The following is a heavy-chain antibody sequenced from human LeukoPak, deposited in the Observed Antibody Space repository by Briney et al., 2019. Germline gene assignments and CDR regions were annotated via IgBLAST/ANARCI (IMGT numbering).Heavy chain of an antibody. CDR3: ASDRGYGGNSGDY. CDR2: MHSDDTT. CDR1: GLTVSNNY. J-gene: IGHJ4*02. D-gene: IGHD4-23*01. Sequence: GGSLRLSCAASGLTVSNNYINWVRQAPGKGLEWVSVMHSDDTTYYADSVKGRFTISRDNFKNTLYLQMNTLRVEDTGVYYCASDRGYGGNSGDYWGQGTLVTVPS. V-gene: IGHV3-66*01.